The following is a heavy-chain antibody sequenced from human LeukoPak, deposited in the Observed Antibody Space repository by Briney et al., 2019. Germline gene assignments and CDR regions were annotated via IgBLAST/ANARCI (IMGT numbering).Heavy chain of an antibody. CDR3: AGSREIAAAGNGI. CDR2: IYYSGST. V-gene: IGHV4-39*01. CDR1: GGSISSSSYY. D-gene: IGHD6-13*01. Sequence: SETLSLTCTVSGGSISSSSYYWGWIRQPPGKGLEWLGSIYYSGSTYYNPSLKSRVTISVDTSKNQFSLKLSSVTAADTAVYYCAGSREIAAAGNGIWGQGTLVTVSS. J-gene: IGHJ4*02.